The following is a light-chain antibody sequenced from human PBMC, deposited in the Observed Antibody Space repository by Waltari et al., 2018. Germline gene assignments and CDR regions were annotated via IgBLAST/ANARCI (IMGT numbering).Light chain of an antibody. CDR1: SSDVGGYNL. CDR2: EVT. V-gene: IGLV2-23*02. CDR3: CSFAGSTTVI. J-gene: IGLJ2*01. Sequence: QSALTQPASVSGSPGQSITISCTGTSSDVGGYNLVSWYQQHPGEVPKLMIYEVTKRPSGISNRFSASKSGNTASLTISGLQAEDEADYYCCSFAGSTTVIFGGGTRVTVL.